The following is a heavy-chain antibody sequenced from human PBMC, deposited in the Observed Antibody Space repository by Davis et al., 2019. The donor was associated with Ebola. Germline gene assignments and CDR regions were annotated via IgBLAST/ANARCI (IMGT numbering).Heavy chain of an antibody. CDR3: AKGGHYQLPWYNWFDP. Sequence: GESLKISCAASGFTFNIFDMHWVRQAPGRGLEWVAFVRSHGSDVHYADSVKGRFTISRDNSKNTLYLQMNSLRAEDTAVYYCAKGGHYQLPWYNWFDPWGQGTLVTVSS. J-gene: IGHJ5*02. D-gene: IGHD2-2*01. V-gene: IGHV3-30*02. CDR1: GFTFNIFD. CDR2: VRSHGSDV.